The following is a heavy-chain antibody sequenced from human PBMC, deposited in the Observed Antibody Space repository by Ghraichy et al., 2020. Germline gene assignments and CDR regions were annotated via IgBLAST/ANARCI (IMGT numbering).Heavy chain of an antibody. J-gene: IGHJ4*02. D-gene: IGHD1-26*01. Sequence: GGSLRLSCSVSGFVFSSYGMHWVRQAPGKGLEWVAFIRFDGSQNYYADSVKGRFTISRDNSKNTLCLQMKSLRPEDTAMYYCAKLRKGTTIGRDYWGQGTMVTFSS. V-gene: IGHV3-30*02. CDR3: AKLRKGTTIGRDY. CDR2: IRFDGSQN. CDR1: GFVFSSYG.